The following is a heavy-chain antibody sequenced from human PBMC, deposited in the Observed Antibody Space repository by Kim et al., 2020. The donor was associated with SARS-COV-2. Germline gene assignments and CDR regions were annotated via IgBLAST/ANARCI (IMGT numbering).Heavy chain of an antibody. D-gene: IGHD1-1*01. CDR1: GYTFTGYY. J-gene: IGHJ4*02. Sequence: ASVKVSCKASGYTFTGYYLHWVRQAPGQGPEWVGWMNPKTGRTNYAQKFQGRATMTRDTSISAAYMELSRLTSDDTAVYFCARDLRVRDPTGTSDYWGQGTLVTVSS. CDR2: MNPKTGRT. CDR3: ARDLRVRDPTGTSDY. V-gene: IGHV1-2*02.